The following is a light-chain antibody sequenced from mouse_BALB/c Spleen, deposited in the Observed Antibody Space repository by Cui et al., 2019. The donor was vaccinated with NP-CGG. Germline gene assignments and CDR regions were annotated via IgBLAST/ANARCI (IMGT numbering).Light chain of an antibody. V-gene: IGLV1*01. CDR3: ALWYSNHWV. CDR1: TGAVTTSNY. CDR2: GTN. Sequence: QAAVTQEYARTTSLGETVTLTCRSSTGAVTTSNYANWVQEKPDHLFTGLIGGTNNRAPGVPARFSSSLIGDKAALTITRAQTEDEAIYFCALWYSNHWVFGGGTKLTVL. J-gene: IGLJ1*01.